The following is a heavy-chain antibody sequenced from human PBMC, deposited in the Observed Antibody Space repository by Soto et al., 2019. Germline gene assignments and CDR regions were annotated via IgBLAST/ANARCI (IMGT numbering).Heavy chain of an antibody. V-gene: IGHV4-30-4*01. CDR2: IYYGGST. J-gene: IGHJ5*02. Sequence: QVQLQESGPGLGKPSQTLSLTCIVSGGSFSVVVNSWSWIRQPPGKGREGIGYIYYGGSTYYNPSLKRRVTISVDTSKNQFSLKLSSVTAADTAVYYCARCLGYCSGGSCEGDWFDPWGQGTLVTVSS. D-gene: IGHD2-15*01. CDR1: GGSFSVVVNS. CDR3: ARCLGYCSGGSCEGDWFDP.